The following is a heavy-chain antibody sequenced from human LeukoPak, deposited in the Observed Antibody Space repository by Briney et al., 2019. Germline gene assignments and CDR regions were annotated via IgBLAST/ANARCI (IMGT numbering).Heavy chain of an antibody. Sequence: ASVKVSCKASGYTFTTYGVSWVRQAPGQGLEWMGWINTRNGETNYAQKLQGRVTMTKDTSTSTVYMELRRLRSDDTAVYFCTVKGYDILTRSLADYFSYGLDVWGQGTTVTVSS. D-gene: IGHD3-9*01. J-gene: IGHJ6*02. CDR3: TVKGYDILTRSLADYFSYGLDV. V-gene: IGHV1-18*01. CDR1: GYTFTTYG. CDR2: INTRNGET.